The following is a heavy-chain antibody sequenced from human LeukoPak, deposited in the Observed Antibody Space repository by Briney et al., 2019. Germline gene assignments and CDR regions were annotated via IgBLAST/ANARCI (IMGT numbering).Heavy chain of an antibody. CDR2: ISGSGGST. V-gene: IGHV3-23*01. D-gene: IGHD2-2*02. J-gene: IGHJ3*02. CDR1: GFTFSSQT. CDR3: AKGWRCSSTSCYKNRAFDI. Sequence: GGSLRLSCAASGFTFSSQTMSWVRQAPGKGLEWVSAISGSGGSTYYADSVKGRFTISRDNSKNTLYLQMNSLRAEDTAVYYCAKGWRCSSTSCYKNRAFDIWGQGTMVTVSS.